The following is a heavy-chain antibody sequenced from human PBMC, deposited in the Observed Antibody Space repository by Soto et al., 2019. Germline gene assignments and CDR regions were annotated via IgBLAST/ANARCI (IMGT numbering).Heavy chain of an antibody. V-gene: IGHV3-21*01. Sequence: EVQLVESGGGLVKPGGSLRLSCAASGFTFSSYSMNWVRQAPGKGLEWVSSISSSSSYIYYADSVKGRFIISRDNAKNSLYLQMNSLRAEDTAVYYCARDSWVVVPAAMSGGFDYWGQGTLVTVSS. CDR1: GFTFSSYS. CDR2: ISSSSSYI. J-gene: IGHJ4*02. CDR3: ARDSWVVVPAAMSGGFDY. D-gene: IGHD2-2*01.